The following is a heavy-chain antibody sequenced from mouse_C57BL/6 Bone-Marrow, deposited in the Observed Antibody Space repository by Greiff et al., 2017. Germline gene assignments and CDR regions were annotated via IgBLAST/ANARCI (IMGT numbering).Heavy chain of an antibody. J-gene: IGHJ2*01. D-gene: IGHD2-5*01. CDR1: GFNIKDDY. Sequence: EVPLVESGAELVRPGASVKLSCTASGFNIKDDYMHWVKQRPEQGLEWIGWIDPENGDTEYASKFQGKATITADTSSNTAYLQLSSLTSEDTAVYYCTISNYDYFDYWGQGTTLTVSS. CDR3: TISNYDYFDY. CDR2: IDPENGDT. V-gene: IGHV14-4*01.